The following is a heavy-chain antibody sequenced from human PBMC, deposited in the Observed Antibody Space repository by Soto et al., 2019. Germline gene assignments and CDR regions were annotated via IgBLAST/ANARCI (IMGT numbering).Heavy chain of an antibody. Sequence: ASVKVSCKASGYTSTSYGISWVRQAPGQGLEWMGWISAYNGNTNYAQKLQGRVTMTTDTSTSTAYMELRSLRSDDTAVYYCARSGYCSGGSCYSSWFDPWGQGTLVTVSS. CDR3: ARSGYCSGGSCYSSWFDP. D-gene: IGHD2-15*01. CDR1: GYTSTSYG. J-gene: IGHJ5*02. CDR2: ISAYNGNT. V-gene: IGHV1-18*01.